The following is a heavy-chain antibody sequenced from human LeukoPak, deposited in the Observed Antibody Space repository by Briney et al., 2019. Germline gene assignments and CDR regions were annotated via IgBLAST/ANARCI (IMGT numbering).Heavy chain of an antibody. CDR3: AKLGTLEAASGY. CDR1: GFTFSSYG. D-gene: IGHD2-15*01. CDR2: ISYDGSNK. Sequence: GRSLRVSCAASGFTFSSYGMHWVRQAPGKGLERVAVISYDGSNKYYADSVKGRFTISRDNSKNTLYLQMNSLRAEDTAVYYCAKLGTLEAASGYRGQGTLVTVSS. V-gene: IGHV3-30*18. J-gene: IGHJ4*02.